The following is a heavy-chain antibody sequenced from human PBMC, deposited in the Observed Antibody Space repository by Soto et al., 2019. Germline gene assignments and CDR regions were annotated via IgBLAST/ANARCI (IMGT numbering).Heavy chain of an antibody. Sequence: EVQLVESGGGLVQPGGSLRLSCAASGFTFSSYWMSWVRQAPGKGLEWVANIKEDGSEKYYVDSVKGRFTISRDNAKNSLYLQMNSLRAEDTAVDYCERQLAARYYYYYGMDVWGQGTTVNVSS. CDR2: IKEDGSEK. V-gene: IGHV3-7*05. CDR1: GFTFSSYW. J-gene: IGHJ6*02. D-gene: IGHD6-6*01. CDR3: ERQLAARYYYYYGMDV.